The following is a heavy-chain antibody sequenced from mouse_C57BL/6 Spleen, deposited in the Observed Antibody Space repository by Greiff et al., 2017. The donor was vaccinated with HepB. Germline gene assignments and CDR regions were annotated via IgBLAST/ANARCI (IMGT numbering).Heavy chain of an antibody. CDR3: ARDIYYDYGAMDY. D-gene: IGHD2-1*01. CDR1: GFTFSSYA. CDR2: ISDGGSYT. V-gene: IGHV5-4*01. J-gene: IGHJ4*01. Sequence: EVKLMESGGGLVKPGGSLKLSCAASGFTFSSYAMSWVRQTPEKRLEWVATISDGGSYTYYPDNVKGRFTISRDNAKNNLYLQMSHLKSEDTAMYYCARDIYYDYGAMDYWGQGTSVTVSS.